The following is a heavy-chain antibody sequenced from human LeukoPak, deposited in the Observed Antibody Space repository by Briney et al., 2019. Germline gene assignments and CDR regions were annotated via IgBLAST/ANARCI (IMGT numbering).Heavy chain of an antibody. CDR2: INHSGSI. V-gene: IGHV4-34*01. CDR3: ARGIAMVIPIRYYYMDV. J-gene: IGHJ6*03. D-gene: IGHD5-18*01. CDR1: GGSFSGYY. Sequence: SETLSLTCAVYGGSFSGYYWSWIRQPPGKGLEWIGEINHSGSINYNPSLKSRVTISVDTSKNQFSLKLSSVTAADTAVYYCARGIAMVIPIRYYYMDVWGKGTTVTVSS.